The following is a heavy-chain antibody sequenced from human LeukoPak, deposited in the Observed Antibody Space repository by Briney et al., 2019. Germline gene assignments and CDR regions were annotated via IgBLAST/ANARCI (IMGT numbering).Heavy chain of an antibody. CDR2: ISGSGEST. CDR1: GFTFSSYA. Sequence: SGGSLRLSCTASGFTFSSYAMNWVRQAPGKGLEWVSAISGSGESTYYADSVKGRFTISRDNSKNTLYLQMNSLRAEDTAVYYCARDHCSSTSCLIPSYYGMDVWGQGTTVTVSS. V-gene: IGHV3-23*01. J-gene: IGHJ6*02. D-gene: IGHD2-2*01. CDR3: ARDHCSSTSCLIPSYYGMDV.